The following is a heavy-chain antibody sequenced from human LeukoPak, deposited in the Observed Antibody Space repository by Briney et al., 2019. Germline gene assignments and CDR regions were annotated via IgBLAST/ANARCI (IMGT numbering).Heavy chain of an antibody. Sequence: ASVTVSCKASGHTFTGYYIHWVRQAPGQGLEWMGRINPNSGGTNNAHKFQGRVTMTRETSITTAYREVRRLTLDDTAVYYCASAGHYSDSSVYFYHFAYWGQGTLVTVSS. CDR1: GHTFTGYY. D-gene: IGHD3-22*01. CDR2: INPNSGGT. J-gene: IGHJ4*02. CDR3: ASAGHYSDSSVYFYHFAY. V-gene: IGHV1-2*06.